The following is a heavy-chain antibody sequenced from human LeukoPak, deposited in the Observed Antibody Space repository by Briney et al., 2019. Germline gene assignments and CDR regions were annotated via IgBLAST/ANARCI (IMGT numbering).Heavy chain of an antibody. V-gene: IGHV4-59*08. J-gene: IGHJ4*02. CDR1: GGSISSYY. Sequence: SETLSLTCTVSGGSISSYYWSWIRQPPGKGLEWIGYIYYSGGTNYNPSLKSRVTILVDTSKNQFSLKLSSVTAADTAVYYCARLEYYGLAYWGQGTLVTVSS. CDR2: IYYSGGT. CDR3: ARLEYYGLAY. D-gene: IGHD3-10*01.